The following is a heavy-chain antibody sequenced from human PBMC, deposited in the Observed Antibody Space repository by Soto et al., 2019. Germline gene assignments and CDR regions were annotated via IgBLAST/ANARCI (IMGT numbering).Heavy chain of an antibody. CDR1: GGSISSYY. CDR3: ALGYYYGSGSYGDY. J-gene: IGHJ4*02. D-gene: IGHD3-10*01. V-gene: IGHV4-59*01. CDR2: TYYSGST. Sequence: SETLSLTCTASGGSISSYYWSWIRQPPGKGLEWIGYTYYSGSTNYNPSLKSRVTISVDTSKNQFSLKLSSVTAADTAVYYCALGYYYGSGSYGDYWGQGTLVTVSS.